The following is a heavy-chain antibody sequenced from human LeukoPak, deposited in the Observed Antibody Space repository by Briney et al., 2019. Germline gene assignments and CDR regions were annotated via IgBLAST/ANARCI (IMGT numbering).Heavy chain of an antibody. J-gene: IGHJ4*02. CDR3: ARGRFLEWLSTPKLDY. D-gene: IGHD3-3*01. V-gene: IGHV1-8*03. CDR2: MNPNSGNT. Sequence: ASVKVSCKASGYTFTSYDINWVRQATGQGLEWMGWMNPNSGNTGYAQKFQGRVTITRNTSISTAYMELSSLRSEDTAVYYCARGRFLEWLSTPKLDYWGQGTLVTVSS. CDR1: GYTFTSYD.